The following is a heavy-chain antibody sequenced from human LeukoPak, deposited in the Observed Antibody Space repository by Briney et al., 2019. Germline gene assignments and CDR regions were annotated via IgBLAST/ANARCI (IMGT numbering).Heavy chain of an antibody. CDR1: GFTFSSYW. CDR3: ARVSYGSYYYMDV. Sequence: GGSLRLSCAASGFTFSSYWMHWVRQAPGKGLVWVSRINSDGSSTSYADSVKGRFTISRDNAKNTLYLQMNSLRAEDTAVYYCARVSYGSYYYMDVSGKGTTVTMSS. CDR2: INSDGSST. D-gene: IGHD3-16*01. V-gene: IGHV3-74*01. J-gene: IGHJ6*03.